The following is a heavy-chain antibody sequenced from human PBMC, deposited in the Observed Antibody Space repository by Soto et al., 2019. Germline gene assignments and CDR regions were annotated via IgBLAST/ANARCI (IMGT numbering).Heavy chain of an antibody. Sequence: SETLSLTCTVSGGSISSSSYYWGWIRQPPGKGLEWIGSIYYSGSTYYNPSLKSRVTISVDTSKNQFSLKLSSVTAADTAVYYCARGGYTVTTRYYYGMDVWGQGTTVT. CDR2: IYYSGST. J-gene: IGHJ6*02. V-gene: IGHV4-39*07. CDR1: GGSISSSSYY. D-gene: IGHD4-4*01. CDR3: ARGGYTVTTRYYYGMDV.